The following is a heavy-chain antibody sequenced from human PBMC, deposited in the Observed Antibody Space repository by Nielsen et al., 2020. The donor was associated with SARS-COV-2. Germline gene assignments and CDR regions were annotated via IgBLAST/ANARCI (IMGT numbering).Heavy chain of an antibody. J-gene: IGHJ4*02. Sequence: GESLKISCAASGFTFSHHAMHWVRQAPGKGLEWLTIVSYDGNEHYADSVKGRFTISKDNSNDMLYLQMNSLRDEDTAVYYCGKEAEYTRWTDIDYWGQGTLVTVSS. CDR3: GKEAEYTRWTDIDY. V-gene: IGHV3-30-3*02. D-gene: IGHD1-14*01. CDR1: GFTFSHHA. CDR2: VSYDGNE.